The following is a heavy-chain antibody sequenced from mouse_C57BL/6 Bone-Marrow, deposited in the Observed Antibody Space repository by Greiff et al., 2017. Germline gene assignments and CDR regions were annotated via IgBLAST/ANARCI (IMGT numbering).Heavy chain of an antibody. CDR2: IDPNSGGT. V-gene: IGHV1-72*01. D-gene: IGHD2-4*01. Sequence: VKLQQPGAELVKPGASVKLSCKASGYTFTSYWMHWVKQRPGRGLEWIGRIDPNSGGTKYNEKFKSKATLTVDKPSSTAYMQRSSLTSEDSAVYDCARGPYDYDVWFAYWGQGTLVTVSA. J-gene: IGHJ3*01. CDR1: GYTFTSYW. CDR3: ARGPYDYDVWFAY.